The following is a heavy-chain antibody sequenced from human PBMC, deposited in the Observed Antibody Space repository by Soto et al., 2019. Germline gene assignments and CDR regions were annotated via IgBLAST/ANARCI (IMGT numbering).Heavy chain of an antibody. V-gene: IGHV1-2*04. J-gene: IGHJ4*02. CDR1: GYTFTGYY. Sequence: QVQLVQSGAEVKKPGASVKVSCKASGYTFTGYYIHWVRQAPGQGLEWMGWIDPNSGGTNYAQKFQGWVTMTRDTSISTAYMELSRLRSDDTAVYYCARAEYSSGWYGLFYFDYWGQGTLVTVSS. D-gene: IGHD6-19*01. CDR3: ARAEYSSGWYGLFYFDY. CDR2: IDPNSGGT.